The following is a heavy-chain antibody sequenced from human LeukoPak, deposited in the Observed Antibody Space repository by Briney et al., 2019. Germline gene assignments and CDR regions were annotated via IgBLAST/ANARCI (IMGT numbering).Heavy chain of an antibody. Sequence: GGSLRLSCVASGLTVSSYSMNWVRQAPGKGLEWVSYISSSSSTIYYADSVKGRSTISRDNAKNSLDLQMNSLRDEDTAVYYCARARASGRSGFDYWGQGTLVTVSS. CDR1: GLTVSSYS. J-gene: IGHJ4*02. CDR2: ISSSSSTI. V-gene: IGHV3-48*02. D-gene: IGHD2-15*01. CDR3: ARARASGRSGFDY.